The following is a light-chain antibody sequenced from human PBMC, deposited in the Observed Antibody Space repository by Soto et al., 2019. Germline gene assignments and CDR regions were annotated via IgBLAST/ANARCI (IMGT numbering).Light chain of an antibody. CDR3: QQSYSTPT. CDR1: QSISNY. V-gene: IGKV1-39*01. J-gene: IGKJ2*01. Sequence: DIQMTQSPSSLSASVGDRVTITCRASQSISNYLNWYQQKPGKAPKFLIYAASSLQSGVPSRFSCSGSGTDFTLTISRLQPEDFATYYCQQSYSTPTIGQGTKLEIK. CDR2: AAS.